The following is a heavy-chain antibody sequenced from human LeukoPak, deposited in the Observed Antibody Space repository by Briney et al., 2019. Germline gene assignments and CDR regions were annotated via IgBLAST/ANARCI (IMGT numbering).Heavy chain of an antibody. CDR3: AKLTPDLREQQLISTGWFDP. V-gene: IGHV3-23*01. CDR1: GFTFSSYA. CDR2: ISGSGGST. J-gene: IGHJ5*02. Sequence: GGSLRLSCAASGFTFSSYAMSWVRQAPGKGLEWVSAISGSGGSTYYADSVKGRFTISRDNSKNTLYLQMNSLGAEDTAVYYCAKLTPDLREQQLISTGWFDPWGQGTLVTVSS. D-gene: IGHD6-13*01.